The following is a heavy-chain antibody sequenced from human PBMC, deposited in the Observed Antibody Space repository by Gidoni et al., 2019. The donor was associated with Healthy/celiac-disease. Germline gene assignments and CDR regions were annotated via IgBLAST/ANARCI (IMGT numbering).Heavy chain of an antibody. CDR3: ARDGGSYDSSGYYYYYYYGMDV. D-gene: IGHD3-22*01. CDR2: ISSSSSYI. J-gene: IGHJ6*02. V-gene: IGHV3-21*01. Sequence: EVQLVESGGGLVKPGGSLRLSCAASGFTFSSYSMNWVRQAPGKGLEWVSSISSSSSYIYYADSVKGRFTISRDNAKNSLYLQMNSLRAEDTAVYYCARDGGSYDSSGYYYYYYYGMDVWGQGTTVTVSS. CDR1: GFTFSSYS.